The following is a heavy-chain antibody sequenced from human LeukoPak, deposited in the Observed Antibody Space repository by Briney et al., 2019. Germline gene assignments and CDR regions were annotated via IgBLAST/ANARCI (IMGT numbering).Heavy chain of an antibody. V-gene: IGHV1-18*01. Sequence: ASVKVSCKASGYTFTSYVISWVRQAPGQGLDWMGWISAYNGNTNYAQKLQGRVTMTTDTSTSTAYMELRSLRSDDTAVYYCARVRGYYGSGSYYNVGPWGQGTLVTVSS. J-gene: IGHJ5*02. CDR1: GYTFTSYV. CDR2: ISAYNGNT. D-gene: IGHD3-10*01. CDR3: ARVRGYYGSGSYYNVGP.